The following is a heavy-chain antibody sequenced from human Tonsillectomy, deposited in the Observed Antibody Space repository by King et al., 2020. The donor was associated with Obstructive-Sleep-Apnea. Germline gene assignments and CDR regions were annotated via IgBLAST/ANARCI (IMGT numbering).Heavy chain of an antibody. CDR1: GVSISSYY. CDR3: ARGSDSSDYYQYYFDY. V-gene: IGHV4-59*12. J-gene: IGHJ4*02. Sequence: VQLQESGPGLGKPSETLSLTCTVSGVSISSYYCSWILQPPGRGLEWIVDIYYIGSTNYNPSLKSRVTILVDTSKNQFSLKLSSVTAADTAVYYCARGSDSSDYYQYYFDYWGQGTLVTVSS. D-gene: IGHD3-22*01. CDR2: IYYIGST.